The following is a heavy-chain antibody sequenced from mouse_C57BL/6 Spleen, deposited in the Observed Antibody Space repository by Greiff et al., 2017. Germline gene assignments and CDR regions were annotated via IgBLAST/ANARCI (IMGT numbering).Heavy chain of an antibody. J-gene: IGHJ3*01. V-gene: IGHV5-17*01. CDR3: ARTKEGTY. Sequence: VQLKESGGGLVKPGGSLKLSCAASGFTFSDYGMHWVRQAPEKGLEWVAYISSGSSTIYYADTVKGRFTISRDNAKNTLFLQMTSLRSEDTAMYYCARTKEGTYWGQGTLVTVSA. CDR2: ISSGSSTI. CDR1: GFTFSDYG.